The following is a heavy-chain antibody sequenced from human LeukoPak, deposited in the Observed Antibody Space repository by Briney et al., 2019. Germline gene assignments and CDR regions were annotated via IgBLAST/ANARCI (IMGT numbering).Heavy chain of an antibody. CDR1: GGSLSSSGYY. D-gene: IGHD5-24*01. CDR2: IYYSGST. CDR3: AGGRDGYNNYYYYGMDV. Sequence: SETLSLTCTVSGGSLSSSGYYRSWLRQHPGTGLEWIGYIYYSGSTYYNPSLKSRVTISVDTSKNQFSLKLSSVTAADTAVYYCAGGRDGYNNYYYYGMDVWGQGTTVTVSS. V-gene: IGHV4-31*03. J-gene: IGHJ6*02.